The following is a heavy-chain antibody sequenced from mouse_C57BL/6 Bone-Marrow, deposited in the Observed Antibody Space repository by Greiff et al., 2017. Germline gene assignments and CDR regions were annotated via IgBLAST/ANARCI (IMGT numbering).Heavy chain of an antibody. CDR2: IDPSDSET. Sequence: QVQLKQPGAELVRPGSSVKLSCKASGYTFTSYWMHWVKQRPIQGLEWIGNIDPSDSETHYNQKFKDKATLTVDKSSSTAYMQLSSLTSEDSAVYYCARLRGTVVAGDYWGQGTTLTVSS. V-gene: IGHV1-52*01. CDR3: ARLRGTVVAGDY. D-gene: IGHD1-1*01. CDR1: GYTFTSYW. J-gene: IGHJ2*01.